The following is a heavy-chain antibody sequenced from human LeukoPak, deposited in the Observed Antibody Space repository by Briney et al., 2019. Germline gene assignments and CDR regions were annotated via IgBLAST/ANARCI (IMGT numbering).Heavy chain of an antibody. Sequence: SETLSLTCRVSGGSISRTSDYWGWIRQPPGKGPERIGSIYYNGNSYYGPSFTSRVTISIDTFRNQLSLKLTSVTAADTAIYYCVRWTSTVGGSDYWGQGILVTVSS. CDR1: GGSISRTSDY. D-gene: IGHD1-26*01. V-gene: IGHV4-39*07. CDR3: VRWTSTVGGSDY. J-gene: IGHJ4*02. CDR2: IYYNGNS.